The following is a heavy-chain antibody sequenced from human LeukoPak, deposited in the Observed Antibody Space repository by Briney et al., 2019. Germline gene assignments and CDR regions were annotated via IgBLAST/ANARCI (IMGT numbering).Heavy chain of an antibody. CDR1: AASISNYY. V-gene: IGHV4-4*09. CDR3: ASPRSGYRYTFDY. D-gene: IGHD3-22*01. J-gene: IGHJ4*02. CDR2: ISTSGST. Sequence: SETLSLTGAVSAASISNYYWSWIRQAPGKGLEWIGYISTSGSTNYNPSLKSRVSISLDTSKNRFSLNLNFVTAADTAVYYCASPRSGYRYTFDYWGQGALVTVSS.